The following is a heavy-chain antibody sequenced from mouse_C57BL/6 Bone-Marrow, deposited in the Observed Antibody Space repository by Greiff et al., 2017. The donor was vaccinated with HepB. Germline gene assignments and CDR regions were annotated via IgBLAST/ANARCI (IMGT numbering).Heavy chain of an antibody. CDR3: TTRLRGRGDYAMDY. Sequence: EVKLQESGAELVRPGASVKLSCTASGFNIKDYYMHWVKQRPEQGLEWIGRIDPEDGDTEYAPKFQGKATMTADTSSNTAYLQLSSLTSEDTAVYYCTTRLRGRGDYAMDYWGQGTSVTVSS. V-gene: IGHV14-1*01. J-gene: IGHJ4*01. CDR2: IDPEDGDT. D-gene: IGHD1-1*01. CDR1: GFNIKDYY.